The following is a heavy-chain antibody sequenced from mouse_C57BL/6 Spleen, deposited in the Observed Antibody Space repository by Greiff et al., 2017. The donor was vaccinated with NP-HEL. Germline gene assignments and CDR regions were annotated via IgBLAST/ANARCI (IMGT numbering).Heavy chain of an antibody. CDR3: TTLPLYYEYDVEDY. CDR1: GFNIKDYY. CDR2: IDPEDGDT. V-gene: IGHV14-1*01. Sequence: EVKLMESGAELVRPGASVKLSCTASGFNIKDYYMHWVKQRPEQGLEWIGRIDPEDGDTAYAPKFQGKATMTADTSSNTAYLQLRSLTSEDTAAYYYTTLPLYYEYDVEDYWGQGTTLTVSS. D-gene: IGHD2-4*01. J-gene: IGHJ2*01.